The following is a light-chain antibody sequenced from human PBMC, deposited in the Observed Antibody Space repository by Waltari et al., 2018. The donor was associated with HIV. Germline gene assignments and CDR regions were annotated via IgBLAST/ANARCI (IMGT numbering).Light chain of an antibody. CDR3: LQTFTTPLT. CDR1: QIVFKF. J-gene: IGKJ3*01. CDR2: DAS. V-gene: IGKV1-39*01. Sequence: DTQMTQSPSSLSASIGDRVTITCRASQIVFKFLSWYRQKSGKAPELLISDASRLQSGVPSRFSGSGSGTDFVLTVSGLQFEDFATYYCLQTFTTPLTFGPGTKVDIK.